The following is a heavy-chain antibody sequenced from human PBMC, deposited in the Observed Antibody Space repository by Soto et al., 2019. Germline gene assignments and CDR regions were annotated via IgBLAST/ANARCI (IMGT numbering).Heavy chain of an antibody. Sequence: PSETLSLTCGVHGGSFSDNYWTWIRQIPGKGLEWIGDIHQSGYINYNPSLKSRVTLSVDTSKRQVSLTVTSVTAADTGVYYCARGTSVSVVVEYCDVWGQGNTVTVSS. CDR1: GGSFSDNY. CDR3: ARGTSVSVVVEYCDV. J-gene: IGHJ6*02. D-gene: IGHD2-2*01. V-gene: IGHV4-34*01. CDR2: IHQSGYI.